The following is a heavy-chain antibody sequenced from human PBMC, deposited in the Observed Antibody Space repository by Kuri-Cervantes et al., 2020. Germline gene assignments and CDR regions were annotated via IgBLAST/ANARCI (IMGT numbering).Heavy chain of an antibody. D-gene: IGHD3-10*01. J-gene: IGHJ6*02. Sequence: GGSLRLSCKASGYTFTSYGISWVRQAPGQGLEWMGWISAYNGNTNYAQKLQGRVTMTTDTSTSTAYMELRSLRSDDTAVYYCARMIAYGSGSRFREDVWGQGTTVTVSS. CDR1: GYTFTSYG. CDR2: ISAYNGNT. V-gene: IGHV1-18*01. CDR3: ARMIAYGSGSRFREDV.